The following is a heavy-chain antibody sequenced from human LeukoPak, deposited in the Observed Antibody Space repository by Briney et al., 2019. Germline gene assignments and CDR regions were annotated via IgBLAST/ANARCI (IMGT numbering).Heavy chain of an antibody. CDR2: IYSGGST. V-gene: IGHV3-53*05. D-gene: IGHD6-19*01. Sequence: GGSLRLSCAASGFTVSSNYMSWVRQAPGKGLEWASVIYSGGSTYYADSVKGRFTISRDNSKNTLYLQMNSLRAEDTAVYYCATTRAVAGTFDYWGQGTLVTVSS. J-gene: IGHJ4*02. CDR3: ATTRAVAGTFDY. CDR1: GFTVSSNY.